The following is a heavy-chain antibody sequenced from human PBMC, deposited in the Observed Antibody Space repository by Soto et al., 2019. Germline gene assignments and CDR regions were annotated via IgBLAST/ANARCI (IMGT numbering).Heavy chain of an antibody. Sequence: PSETLSLTCAVYGGSFSGYYWSWIRQPPGKGLEWIGEINHSGSTNYNPSLKSRVTISVDTSKNQFSLKLSSVTAADTAVYYCAGGYFGGGMDVWGQGTTVTVPS. V-gene: IGHV4-34*01. CDR3: AGGYFGGGMDV. CDR1: GGSFSGYY. D-gene: IGHD3-10*01. CDR2: INHSGST. J-gene: IGHJ6*02.